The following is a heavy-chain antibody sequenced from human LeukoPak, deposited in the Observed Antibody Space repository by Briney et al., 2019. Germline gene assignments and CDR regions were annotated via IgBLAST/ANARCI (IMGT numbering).Heavy chain of an antibody. Sequence: SETLSLTCTVSGGSIGSFYWSWIRQPPGKGLEWIGSIYYSGSTYYNPSLKSRVTISVDTSKNQFSLKLSSVTAADTAVYYCARLRSSWSYGMDVWGQGTTVTVSS. J-gene: IGHJ6*02. V-gene: IGHV4-59*12. CDR1: GGSIGSFY. D-gene: IGHD6-13*01. CDR3: ARLRSSWSYGMDV. CDR2: IYYSGST.